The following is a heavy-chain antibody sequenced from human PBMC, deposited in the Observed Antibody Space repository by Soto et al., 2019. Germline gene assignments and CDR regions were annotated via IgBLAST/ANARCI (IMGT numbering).Heavy chain of an antibody. J-gene: IGHJ6*02. V-gene: IGHV1-2*02. D-gene: IGHD2-2*01. CDR2: INPNSGGT. Sequence: ASVKVSCKASGYTFTGYYMHWVRQAPGQGLEWMGWINPNSGGTNYAQKFQGRVTMTRDTFISTAYMELSRLRSDDTAVYYCATRSLGYCSSTSCYRNYYYYGMDVWGQGTTVTVSS. CDR3: ATRSLGYCSSTSCYRNYYYYGMDV. CDR1: GYTFTGYY.